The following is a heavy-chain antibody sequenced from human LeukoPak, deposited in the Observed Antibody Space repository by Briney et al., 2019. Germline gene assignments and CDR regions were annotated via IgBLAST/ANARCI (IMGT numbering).Heavy chain of an antibody. CDR1: GFSFDDYA. Sequence: PGRSLRLSCAVSGFSFDDYAMQWVRQAPGKGLEWVSGISWNGGHTGYADSVKGRFTISRDNAKNSLYLQMNSLRVEDTALYYCAKDLRTRTDYYYYGMDVWGQGTTVIVSS. J-gene: IGHJ6*02. V-gene: IGHV3-9*01. CDR2: ISWNGGHT. CDR3: AKDLRTRTDYYYYGMDV. D-gene: IGHD1-14*01.